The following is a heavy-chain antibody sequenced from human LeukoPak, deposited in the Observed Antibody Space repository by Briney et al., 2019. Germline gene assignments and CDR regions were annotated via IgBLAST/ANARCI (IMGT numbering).Heavy chain of an antibody. Sequence: GGSLRLSCAASGFTFSAYCMHWVRQGPEKGLEWVSRICPDGSVVNHADSVKGRFTTSRDNAKNTVFLQMNSLRVNDTAVYYCVRDLREADHWGLGNLVTVSS. CDR3: VRDLREADH. J-gene: IGHJ4*02. CDR2: ICPDGSVV. V-gene: IGHV3-74*01. CDR1: GFTFSAYC. D-gene: IGHD3-10*01.